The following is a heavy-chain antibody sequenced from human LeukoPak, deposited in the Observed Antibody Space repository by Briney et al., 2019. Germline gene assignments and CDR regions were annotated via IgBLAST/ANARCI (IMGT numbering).Heavy chain of an antibody. J-gene: IGHJ4*02. D-gene: IGHD3-22*01. CDR2: IYSGGST. Sequence: GGSLRLSCAASGFTVSSNYMSWVRQAPGKGLEWVSVIYSGGSTYYADSVKGRFTISRDNSKNTLYLQMNSLRAEDTAVYYCARDLSSGYYYFDYWGQETLVTVSS. CDR3: ARDLSSGYYYFDY. V-gene: IGHV3-66*01. CDR1: GFTVSSNY.